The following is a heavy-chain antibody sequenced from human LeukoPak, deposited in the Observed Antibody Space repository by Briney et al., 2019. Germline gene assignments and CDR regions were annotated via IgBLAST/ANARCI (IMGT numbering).Heavy chain of an antibody. CDR1: GYTFTGYY. V-gene: IGHV1-2*02. J-gene: IGHJ6*03. Sequence: ASVKVSCKASGYTFTGYYMHWVRQAPGQGLEWMGWINPNSGGTNYAQKFQGRVTMTRDTSISTAYMELSRLRSDDTAVYYCARDLSYGDYGGDYYYYYMDVWGKGTTVTVSS. D-gene: IGHD4-17*01. CDR2: INPNSGGT. CDR3: ARDLSYGDYGGDYYYYYMDV.